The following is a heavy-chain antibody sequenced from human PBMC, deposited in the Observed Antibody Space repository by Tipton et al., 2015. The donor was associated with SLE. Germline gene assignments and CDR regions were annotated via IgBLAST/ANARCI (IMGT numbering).Heavy chain of an antibody. Sequence: QSEAEVKKPGASVKVSCKASGYTFTSFDINWVRQATGQGLEWMGWMNPNSGNTAYAQKFQGRVTMTRDTSISTAYMELSSLRSEDTAVYYCARAPPQLGFDYWGQGTLVTVSS. D-gene: IGHD5-24*01. J-gene: IGHJ4*02. V-gene: IGHV1-8*01. CDR1: GYTFTSFD. CDR2: MNPNSGNT. CDR3: ARAPPQLGFDY.